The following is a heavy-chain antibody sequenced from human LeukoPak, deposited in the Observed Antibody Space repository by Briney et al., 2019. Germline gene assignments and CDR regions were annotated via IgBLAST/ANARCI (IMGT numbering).Heavy chain of an antibody. V-gene: IGHV4-59*01. CDR3: ARGVYIAAAQYGY. CDR2: IYYTGTT. J-gene: IGHJ4*02. CDR1: DGSISSYY. Sequence: PSETLSLTCTVSDGSISSYYWNWFRQPPGKGLEWIGHIYYTGTTHYNPSLKNRVSISIDTSKNQFSLNLRSVTAVDTAVYYCARGVYIAAAQYGYWGQGTLVTVSS. D-gene: IGHD6-13*01.